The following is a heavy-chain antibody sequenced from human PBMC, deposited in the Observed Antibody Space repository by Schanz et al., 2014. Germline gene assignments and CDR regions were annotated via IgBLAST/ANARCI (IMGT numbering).Heavy chain of an antibody. J-gene: IGHJ3*01. CDR1: GFTVSSNY. CDR3: ARDEGRDGYNLAFDV. Sequence: EVQLVESGGGLLQPGGSLRLSCAVSGFTVSSNYMSWVRQAPGKGLEWVSTVYMSAASTRYADSVKGRFIISRDSSKNTLFLQMKSLRPEDTALYFCARDEGRDGYNLAFDVWGQGTLVTVSS. V-gene: IGHV3-53*01. CDR2: VYMSAAST. D-gene: IGHD5-12*01.